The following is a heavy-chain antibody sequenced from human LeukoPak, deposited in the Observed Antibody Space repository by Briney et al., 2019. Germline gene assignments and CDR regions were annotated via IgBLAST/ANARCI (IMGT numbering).Heavy chain of an antibody. D-gene: IGHD3-22*01. J-gene: IGHJ4*02. V-gene: IGHV5-51*01. CDR1: GYIFTSYW. CDR3: ARFHDSSGYYRYYFDY. Sequence: GASLQISCKGSGYIFTSYWIGWVRQMPGKGLEWMGIIYPGDSDTRYSPSFQGQVTISADKSISTAYLQWSSLKASDTAMYYCARFHDSSGYYRYYFDYWGQGTLVTVSS. CDR2: IYPGDSDT.